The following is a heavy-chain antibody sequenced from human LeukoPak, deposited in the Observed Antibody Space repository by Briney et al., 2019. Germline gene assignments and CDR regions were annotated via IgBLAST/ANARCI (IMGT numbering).Heavy chain of an antibody. CDR3: ARDRLRLRYAVDY. CDR1: GYTFSDYY. J-gene: IGHJ4*02. CDR2: ISAYNGNT. V-gene: IGHV1-18*04. Sequence: ASVKVSCKTSGYTFSDYYIHWIRQAPGQGLEWMGWISAYNGNTNYAQKLQGRVTMTTDTSTSTAYMELRSLRSDDTAVYYCARDRLRLRYAVDYWGQGTLVTVSS. D-gene: IGHD5-12*01.